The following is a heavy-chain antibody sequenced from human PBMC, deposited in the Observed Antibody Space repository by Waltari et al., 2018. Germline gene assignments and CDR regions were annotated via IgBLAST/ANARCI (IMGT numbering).Heavy chain of an antibody. CDR1: GFPFDDYA. D-gene: IGHD6-19*01. V-gene: IGHV3-9*01. J-gene: IGHJ4*02. CDR2: ISWNSGSI. Sequence: EVQLVVSGGGLVQPGRSLRLSCAASGFPFDDYAMHWVRQATGKGREWVSGISWNSGSIGYADSVKGRFTISRDNAKNSLYLQMNSLRAEDTALYYCAKDITEQWLPPTFDYWGQGTLVTVSS. CDR3: AKDITEQWLPPTFDY.